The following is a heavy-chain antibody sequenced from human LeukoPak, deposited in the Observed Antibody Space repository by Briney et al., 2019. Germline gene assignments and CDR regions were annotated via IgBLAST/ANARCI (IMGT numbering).Heavy chain of an antibody. CDR2: IRYDGSNK. D-gene: IGHD3-3*01. CDR3: AAGGYDFWSGYYPFDY. J-gene: IGHJ4*02. V-gene: IGHV3-30*02. Sequence: PGGSLRLSCAASGFTFSSYGMHWVRQAPGKGLEWVAFIRYDGSNKYYADSVKGRFTISRDNSKNTLYLQMNSLRAEDTAVYYCAAGGYDFWSGYYPFDYWGQGTLVTVSS. CDR1: GFTFSSYG.